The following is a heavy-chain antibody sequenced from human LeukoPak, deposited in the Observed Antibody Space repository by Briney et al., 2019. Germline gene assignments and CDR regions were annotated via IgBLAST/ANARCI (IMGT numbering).Heavy chain of an antibody. CDR1: GVSIGGYY. CDR3: ARVPYYYDSSGGGNYYYYYMDV. CDR2: IYYSGST. V-gene: IGHV4-59*01. D-gene: IGHD3-22*01. J-gene: IGHJ6*03. Sequence: PSRTLCLTCTVSGVSIGGYYWSWVRQPPGKGLEWVGFIYYSGSTSYNPSLKSRVTISVDTTKNQFTLKLSSVTAADTAVYYCARVPYYYDSSGGGNYYYYYMDVWGKGTTVTVSS.